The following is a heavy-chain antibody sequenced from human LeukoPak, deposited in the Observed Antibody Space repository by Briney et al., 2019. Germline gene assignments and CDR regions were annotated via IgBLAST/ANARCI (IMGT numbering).Heavy chain of an antibody. J-gene: IGHJ4*02. Sequence: ASVKVSCKASGYTFTSYGISRVRQAPGQGLEWMGWISAYNGKTNYAQKLQGRVTMTTDTSTSTAYMELRSLRSDDTAVYYCARDAPLYCSGGSCYRWGEVDYWGQGTLVTVSS. CDR1: GYTFTSYG. CDR2: ISAYNGKT. V-gene: IGHV1-18*01. CDR3: ARDAPLYCSGGSCYRWGEVDY. D-gene: IGHD2-15*01.